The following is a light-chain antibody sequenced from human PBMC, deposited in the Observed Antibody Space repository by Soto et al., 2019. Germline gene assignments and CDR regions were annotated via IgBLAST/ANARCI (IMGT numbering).Light chain of an antibody. V-gene: IGKV4-1*01. CDR3: QQYYTTPWT. CDR2: WAS. Sequence: DIMMSQSPDSLAVSLGVRATINCKSSQTILYSSNNKNYLAWYQQKPGQPPKVLIYWASTRESGVPDRFSGSGSGTDFTLTISTLQAEDVAIYYCQQYYTTPWTFGQGTKVEIK. CDR1: QTILYSSNNKNY. J-gene: IGKJ1*01.